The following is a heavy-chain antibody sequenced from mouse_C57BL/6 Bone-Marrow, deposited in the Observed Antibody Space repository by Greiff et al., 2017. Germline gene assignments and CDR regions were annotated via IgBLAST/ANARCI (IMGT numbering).Heavy chain of an antibody. CDR1: GYTFTDYY. D-gene: IGHD3-1*01. Sequence: QVQLQQSGPELVKPGASVKISCKASGYTFTDYYINWVKQRPGQGLEWIGWIFPGSGSPYYNEKFKGKATLTVDKSSSTAYMLLSSLTSEDSAVYFCARLDTRRHAWFAYWGQGTLVTVSA. CDR3: ARLDTRRHAWFAY. V-gene: IGHV1-75*01. CDR2: IFPGSGSP. J-gene: IGHJ3*01.